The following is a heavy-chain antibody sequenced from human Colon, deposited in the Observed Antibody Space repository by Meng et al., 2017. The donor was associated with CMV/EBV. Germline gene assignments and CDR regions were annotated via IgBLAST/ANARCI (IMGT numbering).Heavy chain of an antibody. CDR3: VHKPYTGSRYGGYYFDY. CDR1: GFSLTTAGVG. CDR2: IYWNDNT. V-gene: IGHV2-5*01. Sequence: SSPTLVKPTQTLTLTCSFSGFSLTTAGVGVGWIRQPPGKALEWLALIYWNDNTRYSPSLQTRLTITTDTSKNQVVLTMTNMDPVDTATYYCVHKPYTGSRYGGYYFDYWGQGTPVTVSS. D-gene: IGHD2-2*02. J-gene: IGHJ4*02.